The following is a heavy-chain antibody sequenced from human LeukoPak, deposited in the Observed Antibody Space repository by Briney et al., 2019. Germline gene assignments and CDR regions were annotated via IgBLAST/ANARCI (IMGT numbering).Heavy chain of an antibody. CDR1: GFTFDDYA. Sequence: GRSLRLSCAASGFTFDDYAMHWVRQAPGKGLEWVSGISWNSGSIGYADSVKGRFTISRDNSKNTLSVQMNNLRAEDTAVYYCSKQRSEVVVAATNYWGQGTLVTVSS. CDR3: SKQRSEVVVAATNY. V-gene: IGHV3-9*01. CDR2: ISWNSGSI. D-gene: IGHD2-15*01. J-gene: IGHJ4*02.